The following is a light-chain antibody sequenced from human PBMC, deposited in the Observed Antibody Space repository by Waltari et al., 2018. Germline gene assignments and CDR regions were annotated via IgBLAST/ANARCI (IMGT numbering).Light chain of an antibody. J-gene: IGLJ3*02. CDR1: RLRTYY. CDR2: GRN. CDR3: NCRDSSGDLHWV. Sequence: SSELTQDPAVSVALGQTVRITCQGDRLRTYYATWYQQKPGQAPTVVMFGRNKWPSGAPDRFPGSSSGNMASLTITGAQAEDEADYYCNCRDSSGDLHWVFGGGTKVTVL. V-gene: IGLV3-19*01.